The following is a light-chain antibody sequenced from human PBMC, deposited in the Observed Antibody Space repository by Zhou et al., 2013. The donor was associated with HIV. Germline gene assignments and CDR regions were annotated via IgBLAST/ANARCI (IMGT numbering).Light chain of an antibody. CDR3: MQGTHWPYT. J-gene: IGKJ2*01. Sequence: DVVVTQSPLALSVTLGQSASISCRSGQSLVHNDESTYLNWFHQRPGQSPRRLIYKVSNRDSGVADRFSGSGSGTAFTLQISRVEAEDVGIYYCMQGTHWPYTFGQGTKLEI. V-gene: IGKV2-30*02. CDR1: QSLVHNDESTY. CDR2: KVS.